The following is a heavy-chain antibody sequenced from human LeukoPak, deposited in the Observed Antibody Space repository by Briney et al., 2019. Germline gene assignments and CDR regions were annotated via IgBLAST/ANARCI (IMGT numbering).Heavy chain of an antibody. CDR1: GFTFSSYW. J-gene: IGHJ3*02. Sequence: GGSLRLSCVASGFTFSSYWMHWVRQDPRKGLVWVSRISGDGRNINYADSVRGRFTISRDNSRNTLYLQLNSLRAEDTAIYYCAVDCSSPSCYGQSAFDIWGQGTMVTVSS. V-gene: IGHV3-74*01. CDR2: ISGDGRNI. D-gene: IGHD2-2*01. CDR3: AVDCSSPSCYGQSAFDI.